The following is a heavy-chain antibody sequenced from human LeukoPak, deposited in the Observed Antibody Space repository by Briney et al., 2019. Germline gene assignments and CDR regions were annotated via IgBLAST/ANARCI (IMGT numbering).Heavy chain of an antibody. CDR1: GGSISSGGYY. J-gene: IGHJ4*02. Sequence: SETLSLTCTVSGGSISSGGYYWSWIRQHPGKGLEWIGYIYYSGSTYYNPSLKSRVTISVDTSKNQFSLKLSSVTAADTAVYYCASSPPTYYYGSGSTTFDYWGQGTLVTVSS. D-gene: IGHD3-10*01. CDR2: IYYSGST. CDR3: ASSPPTYYYGSGSTTFDY. V-gene: IGHV4-31*03.